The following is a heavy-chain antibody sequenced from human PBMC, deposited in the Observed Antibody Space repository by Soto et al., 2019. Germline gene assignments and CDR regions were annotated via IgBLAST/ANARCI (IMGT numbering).Heavy chain of an antibody. CDR1: GYTFTSYA. CDR2: IIPIFGTA. V-gene: IGHV1-69*13. J-gene: IGHJ5*02. CDR3: ARGVGSGSYYNQYNWFDP. Sequence: GASVKVSCKASGYTFTSYAMLWVRQAPGQRLEWMGGIIPIFGTANYAQKFQGRVTITADESTSTAYMELSSLRSDDTAVYYCARGVGSGSYYNQYNWFDPWGQGTLVTVSS. D-gene: IGHD3-10*01.